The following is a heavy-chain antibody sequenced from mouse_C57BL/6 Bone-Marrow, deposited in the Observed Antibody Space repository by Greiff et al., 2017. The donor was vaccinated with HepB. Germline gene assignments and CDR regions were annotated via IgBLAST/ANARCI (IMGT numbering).Heavy chain of an antibody. CDR2: ISSGSSTI. Sequence: EVQGVESGGGLVKPGGSLKLSCAASGFTFSDYGMHWVRQAPEKGLEWVAYISSGSSTIYYADTVKGRFTISRDNAKNTLFLQMTSLRSEDTAMYYCAREGYDGYTWFAYWGQGTLVTGSA. CDR3: AREGYDGYTWFAY. CDR1: GFTFSDYG. J-gene: IGHJ3*01. D-gene: IGHD2-3*01. V-gene: IGHV5-17*01.